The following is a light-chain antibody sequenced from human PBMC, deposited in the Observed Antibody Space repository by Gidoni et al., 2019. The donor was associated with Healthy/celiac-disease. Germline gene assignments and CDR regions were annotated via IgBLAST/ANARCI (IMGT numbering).Light chain of an antibody. J-gene: IGLJ2*01. CDR2: GNI. CDR1: SPNIGAGYD. Sequence: QSVLTQPPSVSEAPGQRGTISCTGSSPNIGAGYDVHWYQQLPGTAPKLLIDGNINRPSGVPDRFSGSKSGTSASLAITGLQAEDEADYYCQSYDSSLSVVFGGGTKLTVL. V-gene: IGLV1-40*01. CDR3: QSYDSSLSVV.